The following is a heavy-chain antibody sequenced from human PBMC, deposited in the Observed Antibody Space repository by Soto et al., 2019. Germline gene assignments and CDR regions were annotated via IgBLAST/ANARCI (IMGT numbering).Heavy chain of an antibody. D-gene: IGHD1-1*01. Sequence: GSLRLSCAASGFTFSSYAMSWVRQAPGKGLEWVSAISGGSGGGTHYADSVKGRFTISRDNTKNTLYLQLNSLRAEDTAVYYCADDHYGMDVRGQGTTVTVSS. CDR3: ADDHYGMDV. V-gene: IGHV3-23*01. J-gene: IGHJ6*02. CDR2: ISGGSGGGT. CDR1: GFTFSSYA.